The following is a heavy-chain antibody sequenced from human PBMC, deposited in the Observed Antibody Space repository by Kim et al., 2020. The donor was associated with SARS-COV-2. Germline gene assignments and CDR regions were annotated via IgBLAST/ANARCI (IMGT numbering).Heavy chain of an antibody. J-gene: IGHJ4*02. D-gene: IGHD2-15*01. V-gene: IGHV4-4*02. CDR1: GGSISSSNW. CDR3: ARADCSGGSCYSFDY. Sequence: SETLSLTCAVSGGSISSSNWWSWVRQPPGKGLEWIGEIYHSGSTNYNPSLKSRVTISVDKSKNQFSLKLSSVTAADTAVYYCARADCSGGSCYSFDYWGQGTLVTVSS. CDR2: IYHSGST.